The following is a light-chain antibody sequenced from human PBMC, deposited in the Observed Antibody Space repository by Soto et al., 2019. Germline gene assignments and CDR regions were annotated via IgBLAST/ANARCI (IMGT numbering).Light chain of an antibody. CDR1: SSNIGARYE. J-gene: IGLJ2*01. V-gene: IGLV1-40*01. Sequence: QSVLTQPPSVSGAPGQTVTISCTGSSSNIGARYEVHWYQQLPGTAPKLLIYEDIKRPSGIPDRFSGSKSGASASLAITGLLSEDEAEYYCQSYHSSLSGVVFGGGTKVTVL. CDR3: QSYHSSLSGVV. CDR2: EDI.